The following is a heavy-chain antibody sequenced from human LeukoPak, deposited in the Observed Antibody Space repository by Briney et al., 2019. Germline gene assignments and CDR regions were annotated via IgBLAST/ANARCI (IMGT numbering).Heavy chain of an antibody. CDR3: ARDRWPGRWYSSSSGFDY. CDR1: GYTFTSYG. Sequence: ASVKVSCKASGYTFTSYGISWVRQAPGQGPEWMGWISAYNGNTNYAQKLQGRVTMTTDTSTSTAYMELRSLRSDDTAVYYCARDRWPGRWYSSSSGFDYWGQGTLVTVSS. V-gene: IGHV1-18*01. J-gene: IGHJ4*02. D-gene: IGHD6-6*01. CDR2: ISAYNGNT.